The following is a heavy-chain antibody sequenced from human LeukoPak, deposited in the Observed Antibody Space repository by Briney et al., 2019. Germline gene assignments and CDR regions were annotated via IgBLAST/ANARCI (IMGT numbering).Heavy chain of an antibody. CDR2: INQDGSEK. J-gene: IGHJ4*02. CDR1: GFTFSSYW. V-gene: IGHV3-7*01. D-gene: IGHD4-17*01. Sequence: GGSLRLSCAASGFTFSSYWMSWVRQAPGKGLEWVANINQDGSEKYYVDSVKGRFTISRDNAKNSLYLQMNSLRAEDTAVYYCARGGGGMTAVTTGGNFDYWGQGTLVTVSS. CDR3: ARGGGGMTAVTTGGNFDY.